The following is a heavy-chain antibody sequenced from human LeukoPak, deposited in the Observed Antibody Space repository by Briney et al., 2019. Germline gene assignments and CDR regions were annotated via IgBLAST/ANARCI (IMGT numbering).Heavy chain of an antibody. Sequence: GESLKISCTGSGYSFSGYWIGWVRQLPGKGLESMGIIYPGDSDTRYSPSFEGQVTLSADKSITTAYLQWSSLKASDTAMYYCARLNYYDSSGSYSALDYWGQGTLVTVSS. D-gene: IGHD3-22*01. CDR3: ARLNYYDSSGSYSALDY. J-gene: IGHJ4*02. CDR1: GYSFSGYW. CDR2: IYPGDSDT. V-gene: IGHV5-51*01.